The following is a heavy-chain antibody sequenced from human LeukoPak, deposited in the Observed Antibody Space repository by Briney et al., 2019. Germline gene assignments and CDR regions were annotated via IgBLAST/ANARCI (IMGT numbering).Heavy chain of an antibody. J-gene: IGHJ6*03. CDR2: IYYSGST. CDR1: GGSISSYY. Sequence: SETLSLTCTVSGGSISSYYWSWIRQPPGKGLEWIGYIYYSGSTNYNPSLKSRVTISVDTSKNQSSLRLSSVTAADTAVYYCARDASRNKVGYCSSTSCWDYYYMDVWGKGTTVTISS. CDR3: ARDASRNKVGYCSSTSCWDYYYMDV. D-gene: IGHD2-2*01. V-gene: IGHV4-59*01.